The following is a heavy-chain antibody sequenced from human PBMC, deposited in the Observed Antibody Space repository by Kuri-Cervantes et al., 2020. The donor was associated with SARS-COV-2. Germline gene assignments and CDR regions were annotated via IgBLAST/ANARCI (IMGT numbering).Heavy chain of an antibody. CDR2: ISSSGGTI. V-gene: IGHV3-48*03. CDR3: ARLLQRDMDV. D-gene: IGHD2/OR15-2a*01. CDR1: GGTFSSYA. Sequence: SCKASGGTFSSYAISWVRQAPGKGLEWVSCISSSGGTIYYADSVKGRFTISRDNAKNSLYLQMNSLRAEDTAVYYCARLLQRDMDVWGQGTTVTVSS. J-gene: IGHJ6*02.